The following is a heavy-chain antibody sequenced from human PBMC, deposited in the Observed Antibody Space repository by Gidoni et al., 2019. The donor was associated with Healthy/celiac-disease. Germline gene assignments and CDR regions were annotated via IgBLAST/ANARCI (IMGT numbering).Heavy chain of an antibody. CDR1: GFTVSSNY. D-gene: IGHD3-10*01. Sequence: EVQLVESGGGLVQPGGSLRLSCAASGFTVSSNYMRWVRQAPGKGLEWVSVSYSGGSTYYADSVKGRFTISRHNSKNTLYLQMNSLRAEDTAVYYCARSITMVRGVIRTDAFDIWGQGTMVTVSS. V-gene: IGHV3-53*04. CDR3: ARSITMVRGVIRTDAFDI. CDR2: SYSGGST. J-gene: IGHJ3*02.